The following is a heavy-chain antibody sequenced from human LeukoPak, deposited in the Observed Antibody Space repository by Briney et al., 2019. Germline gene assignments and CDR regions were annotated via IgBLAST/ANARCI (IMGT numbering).Heavy chain of an antibody. Sequence: GSLRLSCAASGFTFNSYGMHWVRQAPGKGLEWVAAVTYDGSNKYYADSVKGRFTISRDNSKNTLYLQMNSLRPDDRAVYYCAKDYYGSGSYSLSYQYSGADVWGKGTTVTVSS. CDR2: VTYDGSNK. V-gene: IGHV3-30*18. CDR1: GFTFNSYG. J-gene: IGHJ6*04. CDR3: AKDYYGSGSYSLSYQYSGADV. D-gene: IGHD3-10*01.